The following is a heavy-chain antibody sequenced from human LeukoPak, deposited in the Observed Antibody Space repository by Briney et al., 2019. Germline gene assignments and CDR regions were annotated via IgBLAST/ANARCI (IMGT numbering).Heavy chain of an antibody. Sequence: ASETLSLPCPVSGASMSSFYWSWIRQSPGKGLGWIGYIYSSGSTNYNPSLKSRITISVDTSKSPFSLKLSSVTAAHTAAYFCSREGRWLQLGFDYWGRGTLVTVSS. J-gene: IGHJ4*02. CDR2: IYSSGST. CDR1: GASMSSFY. D-gene: IGHD5-24*01. CDR3: SREGRWLQLGFDY. V-gene: IGHV4-59*01.